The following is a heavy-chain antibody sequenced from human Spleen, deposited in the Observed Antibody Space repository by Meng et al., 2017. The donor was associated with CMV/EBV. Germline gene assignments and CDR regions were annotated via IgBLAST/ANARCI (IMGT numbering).Heavy chain of an antibody. Sequence: GGSLRLSCATSGFSFTNAWMTWVRQAPGKGLSWIGRIKTTAEGAATEYSVPVKGRFTISRDDSKSTLYLQIAGLKTEDTATYYCATMTSNDHWGRGTLVTVSS. CDR1: GFSFTNAW. J-gene: IGHJ4*02. D-gene: IGHD2-21*02. CDR2: IKTTAEGAAT. CDR3: ATMTSNDH. V-gene: IGHV3-15*01.